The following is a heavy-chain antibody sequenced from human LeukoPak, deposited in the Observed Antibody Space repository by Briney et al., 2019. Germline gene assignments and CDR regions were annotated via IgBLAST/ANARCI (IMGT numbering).Heavy chain of an antibody. Sequence: PGGSPRLSCAACGFTFSSYWMSWVRQAPGKGLEWVANIKQDGSEKYYVDSVKGRFTISRDNAKNSLYLQMNSLRAEDTAVYYCARDSSSYSWGQGTLVTVSS. V-gene: IGHV3-7*01. CDR1: GFTFSSYW. J-gene: IGHJ4*02. CDR2: IKQDGSEK. D-gene: IGHD6-6*01. CDR3: ARDSSSYS.